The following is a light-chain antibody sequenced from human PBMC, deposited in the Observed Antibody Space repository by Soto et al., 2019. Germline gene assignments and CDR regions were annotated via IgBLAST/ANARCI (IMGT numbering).Light chain of an antibody. J-gene: IGLJ1*01. Sequence: QSVLTQPASVSGSPGQSITISCTGTSSDVGNFNLVSWYQQHPDKAPKLMIFEVTKRPAGVSNRFSASKSGNTASLTISGLQAEDEADYYCCSYTTSSTYVFGTGTKVTVL. V-gene: IGLV2-14*02. CDR3: CSYTTSSTYV. CDR1: SSDVGNFNL. CDR2: EVT.